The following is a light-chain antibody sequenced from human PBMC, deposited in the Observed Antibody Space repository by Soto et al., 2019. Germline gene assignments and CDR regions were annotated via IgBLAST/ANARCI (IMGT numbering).Light chain of an antibody. V-gene: IGLV2-8*01. CDR3: SSYASSNSYVL. J-gene: IGLJ2*01. Sequence: QSVLTQPPSASGSPGQTVTISCTGTSSDVGGYDYVSWYQQYPGKATKLIIYEVTKRPSGVPDRFSGSKTGNMASLTVSGLQAADEADYFCSSYASSNSYVLFGGGTKLTVL. CDR2: EVT. CDR1: SSDVGGYDY.